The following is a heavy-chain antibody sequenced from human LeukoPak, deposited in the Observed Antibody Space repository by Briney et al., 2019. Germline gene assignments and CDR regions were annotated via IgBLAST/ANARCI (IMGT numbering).Heavy chain of an antibody. D-gene: IGHD3-22*01. CDR2: IYSGGST. V-gene: IGHV3-66*01. CDR3: ARDGGNDYDSSGLFDY. CDR1: GFTVSSNY. J-gene: IGHJ4*02. Sequence: GGSLRLSCAASGFTVSSNYMSWVRQAPGKGLEWVSVIYSGGSTYYADSVKGRFTISRDNSKNTLYLQMNSLRAEDTAVYYCARDGGNDYDSSGLFDYWGQGTLVTVSS.